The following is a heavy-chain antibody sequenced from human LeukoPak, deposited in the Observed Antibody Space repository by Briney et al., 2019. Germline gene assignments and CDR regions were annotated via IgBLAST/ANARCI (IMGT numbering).Heavy chain of an antibody. Sequence: PGGSLRLSCAASGFTVSSNYMSWVRQAPGKGLEWVAVISYDGSNKYYADSVKGRFTISRDNSKNTLYLQMNSLRAEDTAVYYCARAGWELGSFDYWGQGTLVTVSS. J-gene: IGHJ4*02. CDR2: ISYDGSNK. V-gene: IGHV3-30*03. CDR1: GFTVSSNY. CDR3: ARAGWELGSFDY. D-gene: IGHD1-26*01.